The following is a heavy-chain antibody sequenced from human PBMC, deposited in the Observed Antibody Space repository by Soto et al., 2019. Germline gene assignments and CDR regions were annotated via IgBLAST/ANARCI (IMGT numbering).Heavy chain of an antibody. CDR1: GFTFSNYA. D-gene: IGHD5-18*01. CDR2: VSATAGTT. Sequence: PGGSLRLSCAASGFTFSNYAMSWVRQAPGKGLEWVSLVSATAGTTYYTDSVKGRFTISRDNSKNTLYLQMNGLRAEDTAVYYCAKVRGTAMTLDYWGQGTLVTVSS. V-gene: IGHV3-23*01. J-gene: IGHJ4*02. CDR3: AKVRGTAMTLDY.